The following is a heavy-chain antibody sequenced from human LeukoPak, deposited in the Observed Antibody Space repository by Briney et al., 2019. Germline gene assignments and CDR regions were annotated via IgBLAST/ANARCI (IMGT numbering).Heavy chain of an antibody. V-gene: IGHV4-59*01. D-gene: IGHD3-3*01. J-gene: IGHJ4*02. CDR2: TYYSGST. Sequence: PSETLSLTCTVSGGSISGSSGTWFRRPQGKGLRGIGNTYYSGSTNHNPSLKSRVTISVDTSKNQFSLKLSSVTAADTAVYYCARVINDFWSGYYLDYWGQGTLVTVSS. CDR3: ARVINDFWSGYYLDY. CDR1: GGSISGSS.